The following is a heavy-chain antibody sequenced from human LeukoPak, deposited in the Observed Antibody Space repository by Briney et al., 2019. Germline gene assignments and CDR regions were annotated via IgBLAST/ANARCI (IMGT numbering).Heavy chain of an antibody. CDR1: GFTSSSYW. CDR2: IKKDGSEK. V-gene: IGHV3-7*03. CDR3: ARGLYSSTTYYFDY. Sequence: GGSMRLSCAASGFTSSSYWMSWVRQAPGKGLEWVANIKKDGSEKYYVDSVKGRFTISRDNAKNSLYLQMNSLRAEETAVYFCARGLYSSTTYYFDYWGQGTLVTVSS. D-gene: IGHD6-13*01. J-gene: IGHJ4*02.